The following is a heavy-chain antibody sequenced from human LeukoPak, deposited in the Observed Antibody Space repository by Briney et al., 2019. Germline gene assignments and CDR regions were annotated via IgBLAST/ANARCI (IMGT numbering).Heavy chain of an antibody. Sequence: SETLSLTCTVSGGSISSGSYYWSWIRQPAGKGLEWIGRIYTSGSTNYNPSLKSRVTISVDTSKNQFSLKLSSVTAADTAVYYCARSPLEQWPVLYYFDYWGQGTLVTVSS. CDR3: ARSPLEQWPVLYYFDY. CDR2: IYTSGST. D-gene: IGHD6-19*01. V-gene: IGHV4-61*02. CDR1: GGSISSGSYY. J-gene: IGHJ4*02.